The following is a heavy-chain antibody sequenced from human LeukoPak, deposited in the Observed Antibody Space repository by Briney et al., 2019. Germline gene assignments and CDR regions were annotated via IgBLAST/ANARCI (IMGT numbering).Heavy chain of an antibody. CDR1: GGSINYYY. D-gene: IGHD4-17*01. CDR3: AREHGDYFWFDP. Sequence: PSETLSLTCTVSGGSINYYYWMWIRQPPGKGLEWIGYIYHSGSTYYNPSLKSRVTISVDRSKNQFSLKLSSVTAADTAVYYCAREHGDYFWFDPWGQGTLVTVSS. V-gene: IGHV4-30-2*01. J-gene: IGHJ5*02. CDR2: IYHSGST.